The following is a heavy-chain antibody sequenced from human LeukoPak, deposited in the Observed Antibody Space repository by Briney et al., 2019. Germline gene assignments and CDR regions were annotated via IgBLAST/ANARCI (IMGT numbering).Heavy chain of an antibody. J-gene: IGHJ6*02. CDR2: IKQDGSEK. V-gene: IGHV3-7*01. Sequence: GGSLRLSCAASGFIFSNAWMNWVRQAPGKGLEWVANIKQDGSEKYYVDSVKGRFTISRDNAKNSLYLQMNSLRAEDTAVYYCARAPIYYYYYGMDVWGQGTTVTVSS. CDR3: ARAPIYYYYYGMDV. CDR1: GFIFSNAW.